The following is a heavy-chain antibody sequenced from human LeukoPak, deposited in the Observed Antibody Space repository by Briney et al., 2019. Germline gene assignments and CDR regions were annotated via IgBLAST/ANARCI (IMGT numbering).Heavy chain of an antibody. CDR2: IRYDGSNK. D-gene: IGHD6-19*01. V-gene: IGHV3-30*02. CDR1: GFTFSSYG. CDR3: AKDKAVAGHYFDY. J-gene: IGHJ4*02. Sequence: GGSLRLSCAASGFTFSSYGMHWVRQAPGKGLEWVAFIRYDGSNKYYADSVKGRFTISRDNSKNTLYLQMNSLRAEDTAVYYCAKDKAVAGHYFDYWGQGTLVTVSS.